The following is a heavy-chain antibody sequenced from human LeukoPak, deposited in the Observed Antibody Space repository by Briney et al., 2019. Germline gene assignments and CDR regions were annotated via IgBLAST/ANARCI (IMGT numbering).Heavy chain of an antibody. D-gene: IGHD6-13*01. V-gene: IGHV1-69*05. J-gene: IGHJ4*02. CDR3: ARSPTSSTPPYFDY. CDR1: GGTFSTYA. Sequence: SVKLSCTASGGTFSTYAISWVRQPPGQGLEWMGGIIPIFGTANYAQKFQGRVTITTDESTSTAYMELSSLRSEDTAVYYCARSPTSSTPPYFDYWGQGTLVTVSS. CDR2: IIPIFGTA.